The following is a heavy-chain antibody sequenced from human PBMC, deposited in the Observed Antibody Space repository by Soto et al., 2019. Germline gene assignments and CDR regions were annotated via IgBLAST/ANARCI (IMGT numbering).Heavy chain of an antibody. V-gene: IGHV4-61*01. Sequence: SETLSLTCTVSGGSFKSGSYSWSWIRQPPGKGLEWIGHVYHTGRTSYNPSLKSRVSISMDKSKNQFSLNLDSVTAADTAVYFCARDFAYFDSWGQGTLVTVSS. CDR1: GGSFKSGSYS. J-gene: IGHJ4*02. CDR2: VYHTGRT. D-gene: IGHD3-3*01. CDR3: ARDFAYFDS.